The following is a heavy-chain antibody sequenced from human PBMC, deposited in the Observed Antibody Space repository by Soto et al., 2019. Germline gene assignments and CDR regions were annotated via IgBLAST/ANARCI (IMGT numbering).Heavy chain of an antibody. CDR3: ARLPVGTTPFDY. CDR2: IYYTGTP. J-gene: IGHJ4*02. V-gene: IGHV4-39*01. Sequence: SETLSVPCSVSGVSITTTTYYWAWIRQPPGKGLEWLATIYYTGTPYFDPSLKSRLTIAVDTSKNQFSLNLTSVTATQSAVYFWARLPVGTTPFDYSGLGTLVTV. D-gene: IGHD1-26*01. CDR1: GVSITTTTYY.